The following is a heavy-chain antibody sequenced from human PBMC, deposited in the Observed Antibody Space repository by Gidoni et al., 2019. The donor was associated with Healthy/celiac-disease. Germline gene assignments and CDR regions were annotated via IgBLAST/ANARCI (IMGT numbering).Heavy chain of an antibody. CDR2: ISAYNDNT. Sequence: QVQLVQPGAEVKKPGASVKVSCTASCYTFTSCGLSWVRQAPRQGLEGMGWISAYNDNTNYAQKLHGRVSMTTDTSTSTAYMELRSLRSDDTAVYYCAREPSITMVRGVMGWFDPWGQGTLVTVSS. D-gene: IGHD3-10*01. V-gene: IGHV1-18*04. J-gene: IGHJ5*02. CDR1: CYTFTSCG. CDR3: AREPSITMVRGVMGWFDP.